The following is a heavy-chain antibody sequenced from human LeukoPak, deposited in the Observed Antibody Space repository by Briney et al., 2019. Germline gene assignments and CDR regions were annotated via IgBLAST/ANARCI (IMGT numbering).Heavy chain of an antibody. J-gene: IGHJ4*02. CDR1: GYTFATYG. V-gene: IGHV1-18*01. CDR2: ISAKTGKT. CDR3: AKVAGDRMDY. Sequence: ASVKVSCKASGYTFATYGFCWVRQAPGHGLEWMGWISAKTGKTDYAQKFQGRVAMTTDTSTSTAYMELRSLRPNDTAVYFCAKVAGDRMDYWGQGTLVTVSS. D-gene: IGHD6-13*01.